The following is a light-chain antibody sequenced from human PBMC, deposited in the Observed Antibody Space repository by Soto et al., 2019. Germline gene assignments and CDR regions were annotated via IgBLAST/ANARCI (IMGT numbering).Light chain of an antibody. V-gene: IGKV3-15*01. CDR2: GAS. J-gene: IGKJ1*01. CDR1: QSVSSN. CDR3: QQYNNWPRT. Sequence: EIVMTQSPATLSVSPGERGTLSCRASQSVSSNSAWYQQKPGQAPRLLIYGASTRATGIPARFSGSGSGTEFTLTFSRLQSEDFAFYYCQQYNNWPRTFGQGTKVEIK.